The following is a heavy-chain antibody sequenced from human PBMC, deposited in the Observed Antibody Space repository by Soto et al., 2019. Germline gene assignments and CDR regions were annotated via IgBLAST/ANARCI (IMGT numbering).Heavy chain of an antibody. J-gene: IGHJ6*02. V-gene: IGHV4-4*07. CDR2: IYTSGST. CDR1: GGSISSYY. D-gene: IGHD1-7*01. CDR3: ARGDRITGTTYYYGMDV. Sequence: TLSLTCTVSGGSISSYYWSWIRQPAGKGLEWIGRIYTSGSTNYNPSLKSRVTMSVDTSKNQFSLKLSSVTAADTAVYYCARGDRITGTTYYYGMDVWGQGTTVTVSS.